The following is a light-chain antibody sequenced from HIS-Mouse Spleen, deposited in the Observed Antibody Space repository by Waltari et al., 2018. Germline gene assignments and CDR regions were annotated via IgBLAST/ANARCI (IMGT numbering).Light chain of an antibody. Sequence: SYELTQPPSVSVSPGQTARITCSGDALPKKYAYWYQQKSGQAPVLVINKDSNRPSGIPERFSGSSAGTMATLTISGAQVEDEADYYCYSTDSSGNHRVFGGGTKLTVL. J-gene: IGLJ2*01. CDR2: KDS. V-gene: IGLV3-10*01. CDR1: ALPKKY. CDR3: YSTDSSGNHRV.